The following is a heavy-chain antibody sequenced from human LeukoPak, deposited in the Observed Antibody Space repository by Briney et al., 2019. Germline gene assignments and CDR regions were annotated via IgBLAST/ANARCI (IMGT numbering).Heavy chain of an antibody. CDR2: ISGDGGST. V-gene: IGHV3-43*02. Sequence: GGSLRLSCAASGFTFDDYAMHWVRQAPGKGLESVSLISGDGGSTYYADSVKGRFTISRDNSKNSLYLQMNSLRTEDTALYYCAKDLWFGESTGWFDPWGQGTLVTVSS. J-gene: IGHJ5*02. D-gene: IGHD3-10*01. CDR1: GFTFDDYA. CDR3: AKDLWFGESTGWFDP.